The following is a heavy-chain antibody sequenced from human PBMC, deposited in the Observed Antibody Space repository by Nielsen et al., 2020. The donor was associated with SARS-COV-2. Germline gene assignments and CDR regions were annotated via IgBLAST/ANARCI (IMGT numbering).Heavy chain of an antibody. CDR2: IGTAGDT. CDR3: ARVGPGSSHLDY. D-gene: IGHD6-13*01. CDR1: GFTFSSYD. V-gene: IGHV3-13*04. Sequence: GESLKISCAASGFTFSSYDMHWVRQATGKGLEWVSAIGTAGDTYYPGSVKGRFTISRENAKNSLYLQMNSLRAGDTAVYYCARVGPGSSHLDYWGQGTLVTVSS. J-gene: IGHJ4*02.